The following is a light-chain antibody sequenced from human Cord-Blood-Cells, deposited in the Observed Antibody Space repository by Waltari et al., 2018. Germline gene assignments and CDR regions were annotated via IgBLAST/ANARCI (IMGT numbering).Light chain of an antibody. CDR2: GAS. J-gene: IGKJ4*01. V-gene: IGKV3-20*01. CDR1: QSVSSSY. Sequence: EIVLTQSPGTLSLSPGERATLSCRASQSVSSSYLAWYQQKPGQAPRLLFYGASSRATGIPDRFSGSGSGKDFTLTISRLEPEDFAVYYCQQYGSSLLTFGGGTKVEIK. CDR3: QQYGSSLLT.